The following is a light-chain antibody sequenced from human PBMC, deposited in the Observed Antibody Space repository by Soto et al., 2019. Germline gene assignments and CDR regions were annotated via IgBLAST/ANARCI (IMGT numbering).Light chain of an antibody. CDR1: SSDVGGYNY. J-gene: IGLJ1*01. CDR3: SSYTSSSTPGV. V-gene: IGLV2-14*01. Sequence: QSVLTQPASVSGSPGQSITISCTGTSSDVGGYNYVSWYQQHPGKAPKLMIYDVTNRPSGVSNRFSGSKSGNTASLTISGIQAEDEADYYCSSYTSSSTPGVFGTGTKLTVL. CDR2: DVT.